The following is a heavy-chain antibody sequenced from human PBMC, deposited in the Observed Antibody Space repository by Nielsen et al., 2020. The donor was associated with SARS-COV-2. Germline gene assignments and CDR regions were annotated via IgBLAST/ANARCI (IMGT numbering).Heavy chain of an antibody. CDR2: ISSSSSTI. V-gene: IGHV3-48*02. D-gene: IGHD2-21*02. Sequence: GESLKISCAASGFTFSSYSMNWVRQAPGKGLEWVSYISSSSSTIYYADSVKGRFTIPRDNAKNSLYLQMNSLRDEDTAVYYCARDLDSQSDCGGDCPPSGDYWGQGTLVTVSS. CDR1: GFTFSSYS. CDR3: ARDLDSQSDCGGDCPPSGDY. J-gene: IGHJ4*02.